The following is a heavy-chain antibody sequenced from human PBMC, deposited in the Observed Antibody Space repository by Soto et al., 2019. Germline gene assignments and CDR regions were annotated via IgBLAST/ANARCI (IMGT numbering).Heavy chain of an antibody. CDR1: GYSFTSYW. CDR2: IDPSDSYT. CDR3: ARQNDIAVARLGY. Sequence: GESLKISCKGSGYSFTSYWISWVRQMPGKGLEWMGRIDPSDSYTNYSPSFQGHVTISADKSISTAYLQWSSLKASDTAMYYCARQNDIAVARLGYWGQGTLVTVSS. D-gene: IGHD6-19*01. J-gene: IGHJ4*02. V-gene: IGHV5-10-1*01.